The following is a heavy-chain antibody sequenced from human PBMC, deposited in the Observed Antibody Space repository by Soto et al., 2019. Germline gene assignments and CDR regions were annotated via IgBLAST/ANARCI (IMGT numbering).Heavy chain of an antibody. CDR1: GGSSTSSY. J-gene: IGHJ6*02. V-gene: IGHV4-59*01. CDR3: ARDRVLHGMDV. CDR2: MLSSGST. Sequence: PSETLSLTCTVSGGSSTSSYWSWIRQPPGKGLEWIGYMLSSGSTTYNPSLRSRVTISRDTSKNHFSLRLTSVTVADTAVYYCARDRVLHGMDVWGQGTTVTVS. D-gene: IGHD3-16*01.